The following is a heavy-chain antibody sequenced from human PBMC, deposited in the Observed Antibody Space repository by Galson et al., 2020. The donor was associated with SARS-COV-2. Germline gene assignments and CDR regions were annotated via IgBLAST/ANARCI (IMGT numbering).Heavy chain of an antibody. Sequence: SETLSLTCQVSGGSITNSDHCWDWVRQSPGKGLEWIGTIYSDGTTYYSSSLYSRVTMSLDTSKNQFSLSVTSMTAADTAVYYCARHRPVVPAAIFFDYWGQGTLVTVSS. CDR2: IYSDGTT. V-gene: IGHV4-39*07. D-gene: IGHD2-2*01. J-gene: IGHJ4*02. CDR3: ARHRPVVPAAIFFDY. CDR1: GGSITNSDHC.